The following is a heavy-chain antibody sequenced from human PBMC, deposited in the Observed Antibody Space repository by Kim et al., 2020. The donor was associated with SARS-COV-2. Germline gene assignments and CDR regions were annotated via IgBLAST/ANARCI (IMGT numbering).Heavy chain of an antibody. CDR3: AKVIRSPGYYDSSGYWDY. CDR2: ISGSGGST. D-gene: IGHD3-22*01. V-gene: IGHV3-23*01. CDR1: GFTFSSYA. Sequence: GGSLRLSCAASGFTFSSYAMSWVRQAPGKGLEWVSAISGSGGSTYYADSVKGRFTISRDNSKNTLYLQMNSLRAEDTAVYYCAKVIRSPGYYDSSGYWDYWGQGTLVTVSS. J-gene: IGHJ4*02.